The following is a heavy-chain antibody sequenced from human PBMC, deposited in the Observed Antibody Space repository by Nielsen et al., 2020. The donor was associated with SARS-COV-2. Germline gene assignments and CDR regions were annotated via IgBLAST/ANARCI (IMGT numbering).Heavy chain of an antibody. V-gene: IGHV3-53*01. CDR2: IYSGGST. J-gene: IGHJ4*02. CDR3: ARKDYY. CDR1: GFTFSSYA. Sequence: GESLKISCAASGFTFSSYAMSWVRQAPGKGLEWASVIYSGGSTYYADSVKGRFTISRDNSKNTLYLQMNSLRAEDTAVYYCARKDYYRGQGTLVTVSS.